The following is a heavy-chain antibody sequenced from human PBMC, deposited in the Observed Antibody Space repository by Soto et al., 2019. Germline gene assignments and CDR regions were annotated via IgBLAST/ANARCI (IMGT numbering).Heavy chain of an antibody. D-gene: IGHD5-12*01. Sequence: PGESLKISCKGSGYSFTRHWIGWVRQMPGKGLEWMGIIYPGDSDTRYSPSFQGQVTISADKSSSTAYLQWSSLKASDTAMYYCARRYSGYDYWFDPWGQGTLVTVSS. V-gene: IGHV5-51*01. CDR1: GYSFTRHW. J-gene: IGHJ5*02. CDR2: IYPGDSDT. CDR3: ARRYSGYDYWFDP.